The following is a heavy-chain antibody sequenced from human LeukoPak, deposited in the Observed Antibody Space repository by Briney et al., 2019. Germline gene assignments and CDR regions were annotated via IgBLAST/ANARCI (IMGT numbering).Heavy chain of an antibody. CDR3: AKASSWSGYYDY. V-gene: IGHV3-9*01. D-gene: IGHD3-3*01. Sequence: GRSLRLSCAASGFTFDDYAMHWVRQAPGKGLEWVSGISWNSGSIGYADPVKGRFTISRDNAKNSLYLQMNSLRAEDTALYYCAKASSWSGYYDYWGQGTLVTVSS. CDR1: GFTFDDYA. J-gene: IGHJ4*02. CDR2: ISWNSGSI.